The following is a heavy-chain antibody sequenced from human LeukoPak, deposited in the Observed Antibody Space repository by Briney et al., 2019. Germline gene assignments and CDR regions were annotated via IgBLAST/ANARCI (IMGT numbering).Heavy chain of an antibody. CDR3: ARAEGYGGELDS. D-gene: IGHD4-23*01. Sequence: PGGSLRLSCAASGFTFSSYGMSWVRQAPGKVLEWVSGISGSGGSTYYADSVKGRFTISRDNSKNRLYLQMNSLRAEDTAVYYCARAEGYGGELDSWGQGALVTVSS. J-gene: IGHJ4*02. V-gene: IGHV3-23*01. CDR2: ISGSGGST. CDR1: GFTFSSYG.